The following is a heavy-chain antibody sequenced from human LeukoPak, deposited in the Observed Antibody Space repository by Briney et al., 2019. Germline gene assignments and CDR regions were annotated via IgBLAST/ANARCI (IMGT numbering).Heavy chain of an antibody. J-gene: IGHJ4*02. Sequence: ASVKVSCKASGYTFTNYYMHWVRQAPGQGLEWMGIINPSGGSTSYAQKFQGRLTMTRDTSTSTVYMELSSLRSQDTSVYYCARRSLRYAFDYWGQGTLVNGSS. D-gene: IGHD3-9*01. V-gene: IGHV1-46*01. CDR2: INPSGGST. CDR1: GYTFTNYY. CDR3: ARRSLRYAFDY.